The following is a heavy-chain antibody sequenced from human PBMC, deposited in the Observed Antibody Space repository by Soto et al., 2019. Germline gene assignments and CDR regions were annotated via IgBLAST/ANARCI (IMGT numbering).Heavy chain of an antibody. CDR1: GGTFSSYT. CDR2: IIPILGIA. J-gene: IGHJ4*02. V-gene: IGHV1-69*08. CDR3: ARDLGYCSGGSCYDY. D-gene: IGHD2-15*01. Sequence: QVQLVQSGAEVKKPGSSVKVSCKASGGTFSSYTISWVRQAPGQGLEWMGRIIPILGIANYAQKFQGRVTIAADKATSTAHMERSSLRSEDTAVYYCARDLGYCSGGSCYDYWGQGTLVTVSS.